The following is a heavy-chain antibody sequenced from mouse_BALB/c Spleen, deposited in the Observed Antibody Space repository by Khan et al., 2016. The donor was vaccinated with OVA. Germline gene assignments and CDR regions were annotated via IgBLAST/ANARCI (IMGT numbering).Heavy chain of an antibody. CDR2: VSNGGGYT. V-gene: IGHV5-6*01. CDR1: GFTFSTYG. Sequence: EVQLVESGGDLVKPGGSLKLSCAASGFTFSTYGMSWVRQTPEKRLEWVATVSNGGGYTYYPDSVTGRFTIHRDNAKKPLFLQLSGLKPEDTAISYCSRLAYYYDREGFAYWGQGTLVTVSA. J-gene: IGHJ3*01. D-gene: IGHD1-1*01. CDR3: SRLAYYYDREGFAY.